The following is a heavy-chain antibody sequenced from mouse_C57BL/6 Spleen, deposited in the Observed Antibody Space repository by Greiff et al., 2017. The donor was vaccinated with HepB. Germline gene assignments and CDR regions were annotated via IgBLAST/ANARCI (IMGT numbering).Heavy chain of an antibody. CDR1: GYAFSSSW. Sequence: QVQLQQSGPELVKPGASVKISCKASGYAFSSSWMNWVKQRPGKGLEWIGRIYPGDGDTNYNGKFKGKATLTADKSSSTAYMQLSSLTSEDSAVYFCARGGLLHYYAMDYWGQGTSVTVSS. V-gene: IGHV1-82*01. CDR3: ARGGLLHYYAMDY. J-gene: IGHJ4*01. D-gene: IGHD2-3*01. CDR2: IYPGDGDT.